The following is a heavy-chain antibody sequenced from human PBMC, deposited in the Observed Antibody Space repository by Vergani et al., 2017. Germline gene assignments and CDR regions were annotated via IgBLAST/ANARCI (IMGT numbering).Heavy chain of an antibody. CDR1: GGPFSSYA. V-gene: IGHV1-69*14. D-gene: IGHD3-3*01. CDR2: IIPIFGTA. Sequence: QVQLVQSGAEVRKLGSSVKVSCKASGGPFSSYAISWVRQAPGKGLEWMGRIIPIFGTANYAQKFKGSVTITADKSPSTAYMELSSLRSEDTAVYYCAXEPFGSGYCPPGYKWFDPWGQGTLVTVSS. J-gene: IGHJ5*02. CDR3: AXEPFGSGYCPPGYKWFDP.